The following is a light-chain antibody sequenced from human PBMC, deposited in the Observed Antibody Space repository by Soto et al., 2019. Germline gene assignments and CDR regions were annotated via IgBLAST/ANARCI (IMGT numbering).Light chain of an antibody. CDR3: QHRRNWTLT. Sequence: EIVLTQSPGTLSLSPGESATLSCRASQSISISYLAWYQQKPGQAPRLLIYSTSTRAAGIPDRFSGSGSGTDFTLTISSLEPEDFAVYDCQHRRNWTLTGGPGTKVEIK. CDR1: QSISISY. CDR2: STS. V-gene: IGKV3D-20*02. J-gene: IGKJ3*01.